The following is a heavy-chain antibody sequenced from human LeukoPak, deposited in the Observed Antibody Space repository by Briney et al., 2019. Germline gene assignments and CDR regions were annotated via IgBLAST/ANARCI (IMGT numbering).Heavy chain of an antibody. D-gene: IGHD6-13*01. Sequence: PSETLSLTCTVSSGSISSSSYYWGWIRQPPGKGLEWIGSIYYSGSTYYNPSLKSRVTISVDTSKNQFSLKLSSVTAADTAVYYCARAWGSSSWYTPGPYFDYWGQGTLVTVSS. CDR1: SGSISSSSYY. CDR2: IYYSGST. CDR3: ARAWGSSSWYTPGPYFDY. V-gene: IGHV4-39*07. J-gene: IGHJ4*02.